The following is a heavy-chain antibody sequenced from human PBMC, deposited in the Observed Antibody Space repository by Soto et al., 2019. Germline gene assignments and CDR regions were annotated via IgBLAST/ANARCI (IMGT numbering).Heavy chain of an antibody. CDR3: ARTLGIAAAAAFDI. CDR2: IYYSGST. D-gene: IGHD6-13*01. CDR1: GGSISSSSYY. Sequence: SETLSLTCTVSGGSISSSSYYWGWIRQPPGKGLEWIGSIYYSGSTYYNPSLKSRVTISVDTSKNQSSLKLSSVTAADTAVYYCARTLGIAAAAAFDIWGQGTMVTVSS. J-gene: IGHJ3*02. V-gene: IGHV4-39*01.